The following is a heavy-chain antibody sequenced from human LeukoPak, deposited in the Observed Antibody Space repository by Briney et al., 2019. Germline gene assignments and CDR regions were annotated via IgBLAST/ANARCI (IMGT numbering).Heavy chain of an antibody. CDR1: GYTFTSYG. J-gene: IGHJ5*01. CDR3: ANYLYRDSLPASWFDS. V-gene: IGHV1-18*01. Sequence: ASVKVSCKASGYTFTSYGISWVRQAPGQGLDWMGRISDYNGNTNYAQKLQGRVTMTTDTSTSTAYMELRSLRSDDTAVYYSANYLYRDSLPASWFDSWGQGTLVTVSS. CDR2: ISDYNGNT. D-gene: IGHD4-11*01.